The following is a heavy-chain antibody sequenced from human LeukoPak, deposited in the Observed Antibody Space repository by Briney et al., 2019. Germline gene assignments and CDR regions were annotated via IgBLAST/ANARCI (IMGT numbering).Heavy chain of an antibody. J-gene: IGHJ4*02. CDR3: ARADDSSGYYYYYYFDY. CDR2: INYSGTT. V-gene: IGHV4-31*01. CDR1: GGSLSSGSYY. Sequence: PSETLSLTCTVSGGSLSSGSYYWSWIRQPPGKGLEWIGYINYSGTTYYNPSLKSPALISIDTSKNQFSLRLSSVTAADTAVYYCARADDSSGYYYYYYFDYWGQGALITVSS. D-gene: IGHD3-22*01.